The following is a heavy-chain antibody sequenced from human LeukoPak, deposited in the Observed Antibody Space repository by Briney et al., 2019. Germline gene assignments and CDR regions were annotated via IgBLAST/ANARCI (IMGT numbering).Heavy chain of an antibody. D-gene: IGHD3-22*01. V-gene: IGHV3-33*01. CDR1: GFTFSSYG. CDR3: ARDMYYYDSSGSDYGMGV. Sequence: PGGSLRLSCAASGFTFSSYGMHWVRQAPGKGLEWVAVIWYDGSNKYYADSVKGRFTISRDNSKNTLYLQMNSLRAEDTAVYYCARDMYYYDSSGSDYGMGVWGQGTTVTVSS. CDR2: IWYDGSNK. J-gene: IGHJ6*02.